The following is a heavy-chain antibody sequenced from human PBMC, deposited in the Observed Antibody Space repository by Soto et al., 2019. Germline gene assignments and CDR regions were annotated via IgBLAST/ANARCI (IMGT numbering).Heavy chain of an antibody. CDR2: ITPVFGSV. V-gene: IGHV1-69*08. Sequence: QVRLIQSGPHVRKTGSSVRVSCEPSGETFASYNIAWVRQAPGQGLEWMGKITPVFGSVRYSQSFQGRLTTTADRPTSTYHMELSDLRLDDSAVYFCAREPLSIHADGLAPWGQGTLFTVSS. CDR3: AREPLSIHADGLAP. J-gene: IGHJ5*02. CDR1: GETFASYN.